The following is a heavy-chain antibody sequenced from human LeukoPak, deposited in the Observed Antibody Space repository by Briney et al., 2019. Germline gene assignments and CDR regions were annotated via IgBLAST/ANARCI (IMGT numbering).Heavy chain of an antibody. Sequence: SKTLSLTCTVSGESISGFYWTWIRQPPGKGLEWIGYIYYSGSTNYNPSLKSRVTISVDTSKNQFSLKLSSVTAADTAVYYCARGGVVAPQTFDSRGQGTLVTVSS. J-gene: IGHJ4*02. CDR3: ARGGVVAPQTFDS. CDR1: GESISGFY. CDR2: IYYSGST. V-gene: IGHV4-59*01. D-gene: IGHD2-15*01.